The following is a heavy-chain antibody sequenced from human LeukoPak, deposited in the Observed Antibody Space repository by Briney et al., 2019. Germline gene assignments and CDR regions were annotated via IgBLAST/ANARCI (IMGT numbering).Heavy chain of an antibody. CDR3: ARGGSSGPYYFDY. V-gene: IGHV3-21*01. J-gene: IGHJ4*02. CDR2: ISSGSTYI. D-gene: IGHD3-22*01. CDR1: GFTFSSYG. Sequence: PGGSLRLSCAASGFTFSSYGLSWARQAPGKGLEWVSSISSGSTYISYADSLKGRFTISRDNAKNLLYLQMNSLRAEDTAVYYCARGGSSGPYYFDYWGQGTLVTVSS.